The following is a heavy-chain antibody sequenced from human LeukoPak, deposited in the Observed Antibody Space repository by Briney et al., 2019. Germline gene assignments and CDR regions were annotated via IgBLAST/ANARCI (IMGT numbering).Heavy chain of an antibody. CDR1: GDSVTSGGYY. CDR2: VYYTGVT. V-gene: IGHV4-31*03. Sequence: PSETLSLTCSVSGDSVTSGGYYWTWIRQHPGKGLEWIGYVYYTGVTYYSPSLQSRVTISVDTSKNQLSLKLSAVTAADTAVYYCARDGWELLLDYWGQGTLVTVSS. D-gene: IGHD1-26*01. J-gene: IGHJ4*02. CDR3: ARDGWELLLDY.